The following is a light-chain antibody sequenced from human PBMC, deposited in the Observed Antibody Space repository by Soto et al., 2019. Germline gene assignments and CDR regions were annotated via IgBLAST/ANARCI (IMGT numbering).Light chain of an antibody. Sequence: DIQMTQSPSSLSASVGDRVTITCRASQSVNNFLNWYQQKPGKAPKLLIYAASSLQSGVPSRFSGSGSGTDFTLTISSLQPEDFVTYYCQQTYSTLPYTFGQGTKLEIK. CDR2: AAS. CDR1: QSVNNF. V-gene: IGKV1-39*01. CDR3: QQTYSTLPYT. J-gene: IGKJ2*01.